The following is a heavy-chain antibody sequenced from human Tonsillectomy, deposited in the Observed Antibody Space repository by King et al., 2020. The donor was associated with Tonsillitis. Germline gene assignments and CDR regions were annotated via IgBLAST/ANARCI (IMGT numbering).Heavy chain of an antibody. J-gene: IGHJ4*02. V-gene: IGHV1-18*01. CDR1: GYIFTSSD. CDR2: ISAYNGQI. Sequence: QLVQSGAEVKKPGASVKVSCKASGYIFTSSDISWVRQAPGQGLEWMGWISAYNGQINYAQKLQGRVTMTTDTSTSTAYMELRSLRSDDTAVYYCARGLVRGVILDYFDYWGQGTLVTVSS. CDR3: ARGLVRGVILDYFDY. D-gene: IGHD3-10*01.